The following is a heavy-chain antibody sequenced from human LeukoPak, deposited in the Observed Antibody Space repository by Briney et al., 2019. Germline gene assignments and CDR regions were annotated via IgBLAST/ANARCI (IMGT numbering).Heavy chain of an antibody. J-gene: IGHJ4*02. CDR2: ISSSSSYI. D-gene: IGHD6-13*01. V-gene: IGHV3-21*01. CDR1: GFTFSSYS. Sequence: GGSLRLSCAASGFTFSSYSMNWVRQAPGKGLEWVSSISSSSSYIYYADSVKGRFTISRDNAKSSLYLQMNSLRAEDTAVYYCARVGGSSSHTPYFDYWGQGTLVTVSS. CDR3: ARVGGSSSHTPYFDY.